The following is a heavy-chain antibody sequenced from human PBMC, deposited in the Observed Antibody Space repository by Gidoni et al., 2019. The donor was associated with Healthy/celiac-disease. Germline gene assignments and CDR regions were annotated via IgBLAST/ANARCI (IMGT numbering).Heavy chain of an antibody. D-gene: IGHD3-3*01. Sequence: EVQLVESGGGLVKPGGSLRLSCAASGFTFSSYSMNWVRQAPGKGLEWVSSISSSSSYIYYADSVKGRFTISRDNAKNSLYLQMNSLRAEDTAVYYCARDGTIFGVGLNWFDPWGQGTLVTVSS. CDR3: ARDGTIFGVGLNWFDP. CDR1: GFTFSSYS. J-gene: IGHJ5*02. CDR2: ISSSSSYI. V-gene: IGHV3-21*01.